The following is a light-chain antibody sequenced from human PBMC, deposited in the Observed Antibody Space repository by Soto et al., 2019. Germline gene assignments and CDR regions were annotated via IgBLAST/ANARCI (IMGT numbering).Light chain of an antibody. CDR1: SSNIGAGYD. CDR3: QSYDSSLSGSWV. CDR2: GNS. V-gene: IGLV1-40*01. Sequence: HSVLTQPPSVSGAPGQRVTISCTGSSSNIGAGYDVHWYQQLPGTAPKLLIYGNSNRPSGVPDRFSGSKSGTSPSLAITGLQAEDEADYYCQSYDSSLSGSWVFGGGTKLTVL. J-gene: IGLJ3*02.